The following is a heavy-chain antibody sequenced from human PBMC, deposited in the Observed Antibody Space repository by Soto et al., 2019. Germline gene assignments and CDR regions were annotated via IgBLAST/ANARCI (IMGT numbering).Heavy chain of an antibody. J-gene: IGHJ5*02. CDR2: IIPIFGTA. CDR1: GGTFSSYA. D-gene: IGHD2-15*01. V-gene: IGHV1-69*13. Sequence: SVKVSCKASGGTFSSYAISWVRQAPGQGLEWMGGIIPIFGTANYAQKFQGRVTITADESTSTAYMELSSLRSEDMAVYYCARESVVTGNWFDPWGQGTLVPVSS. CDR3: ARESVVTGNWFDP.